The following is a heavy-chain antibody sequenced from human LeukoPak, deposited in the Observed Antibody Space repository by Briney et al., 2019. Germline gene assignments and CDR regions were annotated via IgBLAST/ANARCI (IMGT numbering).Heavy chain of an antibody. CDR3: ARVPDPSYGDYWSFDY. V-gene: IGHV1-2*02. D-gene: IGHD4-17*01. Sequence: ASVKVSCEASGYTFTGYYMHWVRQAPGQGLEWMGWINPNSGGTNYAQKFQGRVTMTRDTSISTAYMELSRLRSDDTAVYYCARVPDPSYGDYWSFDYWGQGTLVTVSS. CDR1: GYTFTGYY. CDR2: INPNSGGT. J-gene: IGHJ4*02.